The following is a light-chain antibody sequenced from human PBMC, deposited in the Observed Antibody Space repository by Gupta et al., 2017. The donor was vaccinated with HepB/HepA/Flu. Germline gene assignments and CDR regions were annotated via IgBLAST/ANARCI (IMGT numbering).Light chain of an antibody. CDR3: QQYGFYPWT. CDR2: EAS. J-gene: IGKJ1*01. CDR1: QDISKY. V-gene: IGKV1-16*02. Sequence: DIQMTQSPSSLSASVGDRVTITCRASQDISKYVAWFQQKPGKAPKSLIYEASSLHSGVPSKFSGSGSGTVFTLTISSLQSEDSAIYFCQQYGFYPWTFGQGTKVEIK.